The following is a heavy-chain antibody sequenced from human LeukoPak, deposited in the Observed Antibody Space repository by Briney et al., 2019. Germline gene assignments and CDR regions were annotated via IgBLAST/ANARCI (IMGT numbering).Heavy chain of an antibody. CDR3: ARWAYCSSTSCYGRYYYYYMDV. CDR2: INHSGST. J-gene: IGHJ6*03. V-gene: IGHV4-34*01. D-gene: IGHD2-2*01. Sequence: TPSETLSLTCAVYGGSFSGYYWSWIRQPPGKGLERIGEINHSGSTNYNPSLKSRGTISVDTSKNQFSLKLSSVTAADTAVYYCARWAYCSSTSCYGRYYYYYMDVWGKGTTVTVSS. CDR1: GGSFSGYY.